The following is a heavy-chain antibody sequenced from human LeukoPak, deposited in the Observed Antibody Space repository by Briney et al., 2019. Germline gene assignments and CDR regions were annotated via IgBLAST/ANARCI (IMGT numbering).Heavy chain of an antibody. J-gene: IGHJ5*02. CDR3: AVKFVAGKANWFDP. D-gene: IGHD2-15*01. CDR1: GGSISSTNW. CDR2: IYHRGST. V-gene: IGHV4-4*02. Sequence: SETLSLTCGVSGGSISSTNWWSWVRQAPGKGLEWIGEIYHRGSTNYNPSLKSRVTILVDKSRNHFSLNVGSVTAADTAVYYCAVKFVAGKANWFDPWGQGILVTVSS.